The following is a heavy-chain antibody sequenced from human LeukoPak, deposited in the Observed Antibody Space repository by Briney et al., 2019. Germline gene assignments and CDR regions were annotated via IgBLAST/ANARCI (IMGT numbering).Heavy chain of an antibody. D-gene: IGHD3-10*01. V-gene: IGHV3-20*04. Sequence: GGSLRLSCAASGFTFDDYGMSWVRQAPGKGLEWVSGINWNGGSTGYADSVKGRFTISRDNAKNSLYLQMNSLRAEDTAVYYCARARSILWFGDAFDIWGQGTMVTVSS. CDR3: ARARSILWFGDAFDI. CDR2: INWNGGST. CDR1: GFTFDDYG. J-gene: IGHJ3*02.